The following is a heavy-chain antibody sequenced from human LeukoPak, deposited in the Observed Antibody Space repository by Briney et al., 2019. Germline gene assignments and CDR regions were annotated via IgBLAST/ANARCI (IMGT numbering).Heavy chain of an antibody. Sequence: SETLSLTCTVSGGSISSYYWSWIRQPPGKGLEWIGYVYYSGSTNYNPSLKSRVTISVDTSKNQFSLKLSSVTVADTAVYYCARSYSYYYYYMDVWGNGTTVTVSS. CDR2: VYYSGST. J-gene: IGHJ6*03. CDR3: ARSYSYYYYYMDV. V-gene: IGHV4-59*01. CDR1: GGSISSYY.